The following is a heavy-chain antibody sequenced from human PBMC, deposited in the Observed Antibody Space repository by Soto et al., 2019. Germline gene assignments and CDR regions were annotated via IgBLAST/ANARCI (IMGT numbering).Heavy chain of an antibody. Sequence: GSLRLSCAASGLTFSSYGMHWVRQAPGRGLEWVAVISYDGSNKNYADSVKGRFTISRDNSKNTVYLQMNSLRAEDTALYYCAKDTYYHDSSGYYIFDYWGQGTLVTVSS. V-gene: IGHV3-30*18. D-gene: IGHD3-22*01. CDR2: ISYDGSNK. CDR3: AKDTYYHDSSGYYIFDY. J-gene: IGHJ4*02. CDR1: GLTFSSYG.